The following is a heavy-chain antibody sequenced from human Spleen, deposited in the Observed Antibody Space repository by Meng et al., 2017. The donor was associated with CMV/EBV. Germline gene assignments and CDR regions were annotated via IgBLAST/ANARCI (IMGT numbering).Heavy chain of an antibody. Sequence: QGQLRQWGAGLLKPSETLSLTCAVYGGSFSGYYWSWIRQPPGKGLEWIGYIYYSGSTYYNPSLKSRVTISVDTSKNQFSLKLSSVTAADTAVYYCAREFYGDYFIDYWGQGTLVTVSS. V-gene: IGHV4-34*01. D-gene: IGHD4-17*01. CDR2: IYYSGST. CDR3: AREFYGDYFIDY. CDR1: GGSFSGYY. J-gene: IGHJ4*02.